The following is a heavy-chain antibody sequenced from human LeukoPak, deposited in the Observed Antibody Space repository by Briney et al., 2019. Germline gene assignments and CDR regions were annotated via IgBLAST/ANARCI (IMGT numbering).Heavy chain of an antibody. Sequence: GESLKISCKGSGYRFTSYWIGWVRQMPGKGLEWVGIIYPGDYDTRYSPSVQGQVTISADKSISTAYLQWSSLKASDTAMFYCARYSRISGTTESGWYFDLWGRGTLVTVSS. CDR2: IYPGDYDT. J-gene: IGHJ2*01. CDR1: GYRFTSYW. V-gene: IGHV5-51*01. D-gene: IGHD1-20*01. CDR3: ARYSRISGTTESGWYFDL.